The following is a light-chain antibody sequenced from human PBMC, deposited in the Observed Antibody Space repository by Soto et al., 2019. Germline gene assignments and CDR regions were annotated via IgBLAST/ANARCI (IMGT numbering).Light chain of an antibody. CDR3: SSYTSSSTLYV. CDR2: EVS. V-gene: IGLV2-14*01. Sequence: QSVLTQPASVSGSPGQSITISCTGTSSDVGGYNYVCWYQQRPGKAPKLMIYEVSNRPSGVSHRFSGSKSGNTASLTISGLQAEDVADYYCSSYTSSSTLYVFGTGTKVTVL. J-gene: IGLJ1*01. CDR1: SSDVGGYNY.